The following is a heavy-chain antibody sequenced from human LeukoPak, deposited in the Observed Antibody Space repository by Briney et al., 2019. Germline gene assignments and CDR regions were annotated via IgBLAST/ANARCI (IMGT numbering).Heavy chain of an antibody. CDR3: ARQTHYYGSGSYHRAFDI. CDR2: IYPGDSDT. Sequence: GESLKISCKGSGYSFTSYWIGWVRQMPGKGLEWMGIIYPGDSDTRYSPSFQGQVTISADKSISTAYLQWSSLKASDTAMYYCARQTHYYGSGSYHRAFDIWGQGTMVTVSS. D-gene: IGHD3-10*01. V-gene: IGHV5-51*01. CDR1: GYSFTSYW. J-gene: IGHJ3*02.